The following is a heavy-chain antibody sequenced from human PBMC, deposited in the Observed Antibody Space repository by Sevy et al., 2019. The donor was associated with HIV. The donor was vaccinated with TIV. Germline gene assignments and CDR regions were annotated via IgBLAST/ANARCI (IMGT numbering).Heavy chain of an antibody. Sequence: GGSLRLSCAASGFTFNNFAMGWVRQAPGKGLDWISVISGNGDYTYYTDSVKGRFTISRDNSKNTLFLQMNSLRAEDTAIFYCAKKMGGGTGMAFLVDYWGHGTLVTVSS. CDR1: GFTFNNFA. J-gene: IGHJ4*01. CDR2: ISGNGDYT. V-gene: IGHV3-23*01. D-gene: IGHD5-18*01. CDR3: AKKMGGGTGMAFLVDY.